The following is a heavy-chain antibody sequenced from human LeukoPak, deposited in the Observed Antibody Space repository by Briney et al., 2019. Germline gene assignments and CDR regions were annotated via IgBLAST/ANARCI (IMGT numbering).Heavy chain of an antibody. D-gene: IGHD1-26*01. Sequence: SETLSLTCTVSGGSISSGSYYWSWIRQPAGKGLEWIGRIYTSGSTNYNPSLKSRVTISVDTSKNQFSLKLSSVTAADTAVYYCARGPVGATGDYYMDVWGKGTTVTVSS. J-gene: IGHJ6*03. CDR3: ARGPVGATGDYYMDV. V-gene: IGHV4-61*02. CDR1: GGSISSGSYY. CDR2: IYTSGST.